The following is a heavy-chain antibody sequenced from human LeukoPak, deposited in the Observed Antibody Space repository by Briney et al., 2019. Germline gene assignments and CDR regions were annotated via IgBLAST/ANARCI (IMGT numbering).Heavy chain of an antibody. CDR2: IWYDGSNK. Sequence: GGSLRLSCAASGFTFSGYGMHWVRQAPGKGLDWVAVIWYDGSNKYYADSVKGRFTISRDNSKNTLYLQMNSLRDEDTAMYYCVRVDGGFDIWGQGTMVTVSS. J-gene: IGHJ3*02. CDR3: VRVDGGFDI. CDR1: GFTFSGYG. V-gene: IGHV3-33*01.